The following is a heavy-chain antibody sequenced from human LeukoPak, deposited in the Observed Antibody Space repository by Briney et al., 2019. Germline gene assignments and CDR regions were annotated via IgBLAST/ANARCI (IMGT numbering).Heavy chain of an antibody. V-gene: IGHV3-23*01. D-gene: IGHD2-21*01. CDR2: ISGSGGST. J-gene: IGHJ4*02. CDR1: GFTFSSYA. CDR3: AKDLGDMVNYFDY. Sequence: GGSLRLSCAASGFTFSSYAMSWVHQAPGKGLEWVSAISGSGGSTYYADSVKGRFTISRDNSKNTLYLQMNSLRAEDTAVYYCAKDLGDMVNYFDYWGQGTLVTVSS.